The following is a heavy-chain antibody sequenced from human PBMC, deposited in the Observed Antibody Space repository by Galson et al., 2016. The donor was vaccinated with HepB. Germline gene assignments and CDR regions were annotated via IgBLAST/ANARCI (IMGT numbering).Heavy chain of an antibody. J-gene: IGHJ4*02. Sequence: QSGAEVEKPGESLKISCQGSGYSFSDYWIGWVRQMPGKGLEWMGIIFPDDSDTRYSPSFQGQVTISVDKSISTAYLQWSSLKASDTAMYYCATTVSYYDRYFDHWGQGTLVTVSS. V-gene: IGHV5-51*01. D-gene: IGHD1-26*01. CDR1: GYSFSDYW. CDR2: IFPDDSDT. CDR3: ATTVSYYDRYFDH.